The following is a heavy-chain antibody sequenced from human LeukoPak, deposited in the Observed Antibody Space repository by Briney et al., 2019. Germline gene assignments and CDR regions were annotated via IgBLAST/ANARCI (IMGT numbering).Heavy chain of an antibody. J-gene: IGHJ4*02. CDR1: GFTFTSNW. V-gene: IGHV5-51*01. CDR2: IYPGDSET. CDR3: ARHGYYDSSGFDY. D-gene: IGHD3-22*01. Sequence: GESLKTSCKGSGFTFTSNWIGWVRQMPGKGLEWMGIIYPGDSETRYSPSFQGQVTMSADKSISTAYLQWSSLEASDTAMYYCARHGYYDSSGFDYWGQGTLVTVSS.